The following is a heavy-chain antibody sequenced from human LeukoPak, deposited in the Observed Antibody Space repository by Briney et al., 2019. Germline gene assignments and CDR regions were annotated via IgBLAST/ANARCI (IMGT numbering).Heavy chain of an antibody. Sequence: ASVKVSCKASGGTFSSYAISWMRQAPGQGLEWMGGIIPIFGTANYAQKFQGRVTITADESTSTAYMELSSLRSEDTAVYYCARRGRLDYYYGMDVWGQGTTVTVSS. CDR2: IIPIFGTA. D-gene: IGHD3-9*01. J-gene: IGHJ6*02. V-gene: IGHV1-69*13. CDR1: GGTFSSYA. CDR3: ARRGRLDYYYGMDV.